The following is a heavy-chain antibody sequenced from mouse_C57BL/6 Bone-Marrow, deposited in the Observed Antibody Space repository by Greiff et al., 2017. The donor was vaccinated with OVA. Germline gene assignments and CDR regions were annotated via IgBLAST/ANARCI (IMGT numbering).Heavy chain of an antibody. J-gene: IGHJ2*01. V-gene: IGHV5-6*02. CDR3: AGQYSLGFDY. Sequence: DVKLVESGGDLVKPGGSLKLSCAASGFTFSSYGMSWVRQTPDKRLEWVATIRSGGSYTYYPDSVKGRFTISRDNAKNTLDLQMSSLKSEDTAMFYCAGQYSLGFDYWGQGTTLTVSS. CDR1: GFTFSSYG. CDR2: IRSGGSYT.